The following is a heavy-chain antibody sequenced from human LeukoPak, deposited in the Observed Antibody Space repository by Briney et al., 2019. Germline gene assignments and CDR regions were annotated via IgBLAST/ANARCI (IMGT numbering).Heavy chain of an antibody. J-gene: IGHJ6*03. CDR1: GGSISSGSYY. CDR3: ARAPENYYMDV. Sequence: SETLSLTCTVSGGSISSGSYYWSWIRQPAGKGLEWIGRIYTSGSTNYNPSLKSRVTISVDTSKNQFSLKLSSVTAADTAVYYCARAPENYYMDVWGKGATVTVSS. V-gene: IGHV4-61*02. CDR2: IYTSGST.